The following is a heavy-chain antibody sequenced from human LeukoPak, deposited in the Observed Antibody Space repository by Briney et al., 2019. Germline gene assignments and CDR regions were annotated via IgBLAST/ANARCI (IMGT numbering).Heavy chain of an antibody. V-gene: IGHV1-46*01. D-gene: IGHD1-26*01. Sequence: ASVKVSCKASGYTFTSYYMHWVRQAPGQGLEWMGIINPSGGSTSYAQKFQDRVTMTRDMSTSTVYMELSSLRSDDTAVYYCAREVFGATMIDYWGQGTLVTVSS. CDR2: INPSGGST. CDR3: AREVFGATMIDY. J-gene: IGHJ4*02. CDR1: GYTFTSYY.